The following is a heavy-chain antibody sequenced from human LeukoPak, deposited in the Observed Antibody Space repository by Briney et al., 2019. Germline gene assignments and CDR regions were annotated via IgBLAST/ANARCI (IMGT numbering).Heavy chain of an antibody. CDR1: GGTFSSYA. CDR3: ARGAPSAVVPAADDYYYYYGMDV. Sequence: GASVKVSCKASGGTFSSYAISWVRQAPGQGLEWMGRIIPILGIANYAQKFRGRVTITADKSTSTAYMELSSLRSEDTAVYYCARGAPSAVVPAADDYYYYYGMDVWGQGTTVTVSS. V-gene: IGHV1-69*04. J-gene: IGHJ6*02. D-gene: IGHD2-2*01. CDR2: IIPILGIA.